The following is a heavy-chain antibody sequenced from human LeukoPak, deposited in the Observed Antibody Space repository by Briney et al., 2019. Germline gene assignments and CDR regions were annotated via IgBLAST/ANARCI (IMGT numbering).Heavy chain of an antibody. Sequence: GASVKVSCKASGYTFSSYGITWVRQAPGQGLEWMGWVSAYNGNTNYAQKLQGRVTMTTDTSTSTAYMELRSLRSDDTAVYYCARAGSPYYYHYMDVWGKGTTVTVSS. J-gene: IGHJ6*03. CDR2: VSAYNGNT. CDR3: ARAGSPYYYHYMDV. D-gene: IGHD3-10*01. V-gene: IGHV1-18*01. CDR1: GYTFSSYG.